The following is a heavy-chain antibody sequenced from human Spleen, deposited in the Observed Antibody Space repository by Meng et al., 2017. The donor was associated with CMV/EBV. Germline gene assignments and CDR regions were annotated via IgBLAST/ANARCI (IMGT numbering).Heavy chain of an antibody. J-gene: IGHJ4*01. CDR1: GFTFSSYA. D-gene: IGHD6-19*01. V-gene: IGHV3-23*01. CDR3: AKTQYSSGWHEAGY. CDR2: ISGSGGST. Sequence: GESLKMSCAASGFTFSSYAMSWVRQAPGKGLEWVSAISGSGGSTYSADSVKGRFTISRDNSKNTLYLQMNSLRAEDTAVYYCAKTQYSSGWHEAGYWGPVTLATVSS.